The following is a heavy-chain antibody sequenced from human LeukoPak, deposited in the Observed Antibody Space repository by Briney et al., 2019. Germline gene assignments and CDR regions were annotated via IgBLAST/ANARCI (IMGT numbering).Heavy chain of an antibody. CDR2: INTNTGNP. J-gene: IGHJ4*02. Sequence: ASVKVSCKASGYTFTSYGISWVRQAPGQGLEWMGWINTNTGNPTYAQGSTGRFVFSLDTSVSTAYLQISSLKAEDTAVYYCARDEWSSRWWGQGTLVTVSS. CDR1: GYTFTSYG. V-gene: IGHV7-4-1*02. CDR3: ARDEWSSRW. D-gene: IGHD6-13*01.